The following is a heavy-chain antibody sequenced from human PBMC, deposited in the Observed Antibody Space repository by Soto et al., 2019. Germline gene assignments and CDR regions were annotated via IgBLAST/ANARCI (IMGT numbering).Heavy chain of an antibody. CDR3: ARSGIAVPRTNPLYFDY. D-gene: IGHD6-19*01. V-gene: IGHV4-34*01. J-gene: IGHJ4*02. CDR2: INHSGST. CDR1: GGSFSGYY. Sequence: LPLTCAVYGGSFSGYYWSWIRQPPGKGLEYIGEINHSGSTNYNPSLKSRVTLSVDTSKNQFSLNLTSVTAADTAVYYCARSGIAVPRTNPLYFDYWGQGTRVTVSS.